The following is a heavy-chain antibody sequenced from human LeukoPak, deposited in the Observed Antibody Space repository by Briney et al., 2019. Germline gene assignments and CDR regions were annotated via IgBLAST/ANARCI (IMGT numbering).Heavy chain of an antibody. Sequence: PSETLSLTCTVSGGSISSYYWSWIRQPPGKGLEWIGYIYYSGSTNYNPSLKSRVTISVDTSKNQFSLKLSSVTAADTAVYYCARGAYCGGDCSYFQHWGQGTPVTVSS. J-gene: IGHJ1*01. D-gene: IGHD2-21*02. V-gene: IGHV4-59*01. CDR1: GGSISSYY. CDR2: IYYSGST. CDR3: ARGAYCGGDCSYFQH.